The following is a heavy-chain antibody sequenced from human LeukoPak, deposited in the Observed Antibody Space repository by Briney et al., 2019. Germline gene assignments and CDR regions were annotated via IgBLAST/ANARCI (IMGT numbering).Heavy chain of an antibody. D-gene: IGHD4-23*01. V-gene: IGHV1-69*13. CDR1: GGTFSSYA. CDR2: IIPIFGTA. Sequence: ASVKVSCKASGGTFSSYAISWVRQAPGRGLEWMGGIIPIFGTANYAQKFQGRVTITADESTSTAYMELSSLRSEDTAVYYCASNYGGNSVDYWGQGTLVTVSS. J-gene: IGHJ4*02. CDR3: ASNYGGNSVDY.